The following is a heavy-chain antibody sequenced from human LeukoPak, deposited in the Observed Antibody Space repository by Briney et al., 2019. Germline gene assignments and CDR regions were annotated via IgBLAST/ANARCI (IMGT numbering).Heavy chain of an antibody. CDR1: GFTFSSYS. CDR2: INRWCSTI. D-gene: IGHD2-2*01. V-gene: IGHV3-48*04. CDR3: AKGLYCSGTSCYTVPNWFDP. J-gene: IGHJ5*02. Sequence: PGGPLRLSCAASGFTFSSYSMNWVRQAPGKGLEWVSYINRWCSTIYYADSVKGRFTISRDNAKNSLYLQMNSLRAEDTAVYYCAKGLYCSGTSCYTVPNWFDPWGQGTLVTVSS.